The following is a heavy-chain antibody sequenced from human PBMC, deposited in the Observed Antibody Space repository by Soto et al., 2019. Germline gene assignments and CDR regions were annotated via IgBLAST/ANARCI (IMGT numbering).Heavy chain of an antibody. J-gene: IGHJ6*04. CDR1: GGTFTTYA. Sequence: QVQLVQSGAEVKKPGSSVKVSCKASGGTFTTYAISWVRQAPGQGLEWLGGIIPIFGKANYANKFQGRVTLNADESTSTAYTELRSLRAEDTAVYYCARDLIAARRRVFYYYGMDVWGKGTTVTVSS. CDR2: IIPIFGKA. V-gene: IGHV1-69*01. CDR3: ARDLIAARRRVFYYYGMDV. D-gene: IGHD6-6*01.